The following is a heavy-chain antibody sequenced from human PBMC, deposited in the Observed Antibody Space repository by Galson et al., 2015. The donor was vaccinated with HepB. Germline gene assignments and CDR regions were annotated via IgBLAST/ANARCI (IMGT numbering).Heavy chain of an antibody. V-gene: IGHV1-3*01. Sequence: SVKVSCKASGYTFTSYAMHWVRQAPGQRLEWMGWIDAGNGNTKYSQKFQGSVTITRDTSASTAYMELSSLRSEDTAVYYCARSYYDFWSGYYPFDYWGQGTLVTVSS. D-gene: IGHD3-3*01. CDR3: ARSYYDFWSGYYPFDY. CDR1: GYTFTSYA. J-gene: IGHJ4*02. CDR2: IDAGNGNT.